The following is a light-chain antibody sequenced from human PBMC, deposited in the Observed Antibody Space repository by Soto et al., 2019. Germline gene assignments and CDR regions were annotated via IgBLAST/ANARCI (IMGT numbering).Light chain of an antibody. Sequence: DIQMTQSPSSLSASVGDRVTISCRASQAIYSYLAWYQQKPGKAPKLLIFGASKLQSGVPPRFSGSGSGTEFTLTISSLQPEDFATYYCQQLNSHPRTFGQGTKVDIK. CDR3: QQLNSHPRT. V-gene: IGKV1-9*01. J-gene: IGKJ2*01. CDR2: GAS. CDR1: QAIYSY.